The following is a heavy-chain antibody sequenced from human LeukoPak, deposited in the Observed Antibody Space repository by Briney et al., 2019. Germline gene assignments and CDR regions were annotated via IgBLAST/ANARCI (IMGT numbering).Heavy chain of an antibody. CDR3: ARCGGGNPRWFDP. J-gene: IGHJ5*02. CDR2: IKQDGSEK. CDR1: GFTFSSYW. D-gene: IGHD4-23*01. V-gene: IGHV3-7*01. Sequence: GGSLRLSCAASGFTFSSYWMSWVRQAPGKGLEWVANIKQDGSEKYYVDSVKGRFTISRDNARNSMYLQMNSLRDEDTAVYYCARCGGGNPRWFDPWGQGTLVTVSS.